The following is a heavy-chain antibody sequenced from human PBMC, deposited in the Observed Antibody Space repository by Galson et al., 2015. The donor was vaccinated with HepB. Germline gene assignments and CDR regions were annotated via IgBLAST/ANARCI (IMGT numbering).Heavy chain of an antibody. CDR1: GYTFTSYD. Sequence: SVKVSCKASGYTFTSYDINWVRQATGQGLEWMGWMNPNSGNTGYAQKFQGRVTMTRNTSISTAYMELSSLRSEDTAVYYCARGLKGRQGRNYNSPPPYYLDYWGQGTLVTVSS. J-gene: IGHJ4*02. D-gene: IGHD1-7*01. V-gene: IGHV1-8*01. CDR3: ARGLKGRQGRNYNSPPPYYLDY. CDR2: MNPNSGNT.